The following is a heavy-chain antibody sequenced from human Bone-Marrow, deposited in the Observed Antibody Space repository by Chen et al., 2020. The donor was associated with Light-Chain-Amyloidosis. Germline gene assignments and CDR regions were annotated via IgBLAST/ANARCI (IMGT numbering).Heavy chain of an antibody. CDR1: GASISSSDYH. J-gene: IGHJ4*02. CDR2: IHFSGTT. D-gene: IGHD4-17*01. V-gene: IGHV4-39*07. CDR3: TTSPNDYGDYYFDY. Sequence: QLQLQESGPSLVKPSETLSLTCNVSGASISSSDYHWAWIRQSPGKGLQWISSIHFSGTTYSNPALKSRVTTSVDTSTNQFSLRLNSVTAADTAVYYCTTSPNDYGDYYFDYWGQGTLVTVSS.